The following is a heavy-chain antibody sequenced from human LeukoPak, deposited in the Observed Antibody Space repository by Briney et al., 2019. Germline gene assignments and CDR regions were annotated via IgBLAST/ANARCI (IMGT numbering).Heavy chain of an antibody. D-gene: IGHD1-26*01. V-gene: IGHV4-59*08. Sequence: SETLSLTCTVSGGSISSYYWSWIRQPPGKGLEWIGSIYHSGSTYYNPSLKSRVTISVDTSKNQFSLKLSSVTAADTAVYYCARRSGSYGAFDIWGQGTMVTVPS. CDR2: IYHSGST. CDR1: GGSISSYY. CDR3: ARRSGSYGAFDI. J-gene: IGHJ3*02.